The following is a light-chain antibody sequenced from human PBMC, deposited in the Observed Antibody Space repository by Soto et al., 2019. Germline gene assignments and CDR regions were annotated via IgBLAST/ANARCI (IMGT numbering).Light chain of an antibody. CDR2: EVS. Sequence: QSALTQPASVSGSPGQSITISCTGTSSDVGGYNYVSWYQQHPGKAPKLMNYEVSNRPSGVSNRFSGSKSGNTASLTTSGLQAEDEADYYCSSYTSSSTPGVFGTGTKVTVL. CDR1: SSDVGGYNY. CDR3: SSYTSSSTPGV. V-gene: IGLV2-14*01. J-gene: IGLJ1*01.